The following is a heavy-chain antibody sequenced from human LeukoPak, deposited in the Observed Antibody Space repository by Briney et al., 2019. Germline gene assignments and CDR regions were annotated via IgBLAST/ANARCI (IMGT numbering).Heavy chain of an antibody. CDR2: IYYSGST. D-gene: IGHD6-19*01. CDR3: ASLAADYYYYGMDV. V-gene: IGHV4-59*01. Sequence: SETLSLTCTVSAGSISSYYWSLIRQPPGKGLEWIGYIYYSGSTNYNPSLKSRVTISVDTSKNQFSLKLSSVTAADTAVYYCASLAADYYYYGMDVWGQGTTVTVSS. J-gene: IGHJ6*02. CDR1: AGSISSYY.